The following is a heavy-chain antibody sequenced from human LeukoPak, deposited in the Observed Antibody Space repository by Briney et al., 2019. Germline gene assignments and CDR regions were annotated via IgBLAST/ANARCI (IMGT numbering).Heavy chain of an antibody. J-gene: IGHJ4*02. Sequence: GGSLRLSCAASGVTFDDYAMHWVRQAPGKGLEWVSGISWNSGSIGYADSVKGRFTISRDNAKNSLYLQMNSLRPDDTALYYCAKDIGTVTTSSFDYWGQGTLVTVSS. CDR3: AKDIGTVTTSSFDY. D-gene: IGHD4-17*01. V-gene: IGHV3-9*01. CDR1: GVTFDDYA. CDR2: ISWNSGSI.